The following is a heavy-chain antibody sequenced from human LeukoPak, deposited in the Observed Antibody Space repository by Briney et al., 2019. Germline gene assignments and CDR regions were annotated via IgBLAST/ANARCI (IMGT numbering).Heavy chain of an antibody. CDR3: ARSYSPRYDSSGYPDY. V-gene: IGHV3-9*01. CDR1: GFTFDDYA. CDR2: ISWNSGSI. J-gene: IGHJ4*02. D-gene: IGHD3-22*01. Sequence: GGSLRLSCAASGFTFDDYAMHWVRQAPGKGLEWVSGISWNSGSIGYADSVKGRFTISRDNAKNTLYLQMNSLRAEDTAVYYCARSYSPRYDSSGYPDYWGQGTLVTVSS.